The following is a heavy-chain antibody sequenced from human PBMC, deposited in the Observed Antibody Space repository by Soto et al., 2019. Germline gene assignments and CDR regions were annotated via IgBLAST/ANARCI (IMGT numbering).Heavy chain of an antibody. CDR1: GFSFGSYA. D-gene: IGHD1-26*01. J-gene: IGHJ6*02. V-gene: IGHV3-23*01. CDR2: ISGSGGST. Sequence: GGSLRLSCAASGFSFGSYALSWVRQAPGKGLEWVSAISGSGGSTYCADSVKGRFTISRDNSKNTLYLQMNSLRAEDTAVYYCAKDRRERGDVWGQGTTVTVSS. CDR3: AKDRRERGDV.